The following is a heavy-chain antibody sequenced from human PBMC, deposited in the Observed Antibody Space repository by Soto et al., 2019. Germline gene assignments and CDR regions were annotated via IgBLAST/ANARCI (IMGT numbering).Heavy chain of an antibody. CDR2: IDTAGHT. V-gene: IGHV3-13*01. Sequence: EVQLVESGGGLVQPGGSLRLSCVASGFTFRTYDMHWVRQPTGKGLEWISTIDTAGHTYYLGSVKGRFTVSRENAENSLYLQMNSLGAGDTAVYYCARDRTVTTPNWFDPWGQGTLVTVSS. CDR3: ARDRTVTTPNWFDP. D-gene: IGHD4-4*01. J-gene: IGHJ5*02. CDR1: GFTFRTYD.